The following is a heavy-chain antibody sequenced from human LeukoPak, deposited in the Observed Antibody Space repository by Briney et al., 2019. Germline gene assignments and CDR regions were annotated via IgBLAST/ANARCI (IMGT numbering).Heavy chain of an antibody. CDR1: GFTVSSTY. D-gene: IGHD3-3*01. CDR2: IYSGGNI. CDR3: AKVGGEDYDFWSGYFGATYPYFDY. Sequence: GGSLRLSCAASGFTVSSTYMSWVRQAPGKGLEWVSVIYSGGNIYYIDSVKGRFTISRDTSKNTLYLQMNSLRAEDTAVYYCAKVGGEDYDFWSGYFGATYPYFDYWGQGTLVTVSS. J-gene: IGHJ4*02. V-gene: IGHV3-53*01.